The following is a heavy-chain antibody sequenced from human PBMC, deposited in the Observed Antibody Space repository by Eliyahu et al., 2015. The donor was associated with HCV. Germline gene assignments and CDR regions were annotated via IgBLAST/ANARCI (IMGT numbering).Heavy chain of an antibody. CDR3: AIPLKTGTDYGMDV. D-gene: IGHD1-7*01. CDR2: ISGYNGNT. V-gene: IGHV1-18*04. CDR1: GYTFTSYG. Sequence: QVQLVQSGGEVKKPGASVKVSCKTSGYTFTSYGISWVRQAPGQGLEWMGWISGYNGNTKYLQRLQGRVTMTTDTSTSTAYMELRSLRSDDTAVYYCAIPLKTGTDYGMDVWGQGTTVTVSS. J-gene: IGHJ6*02.